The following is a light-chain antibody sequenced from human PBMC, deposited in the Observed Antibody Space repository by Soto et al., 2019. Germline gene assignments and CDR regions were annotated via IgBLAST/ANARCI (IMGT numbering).Light chain of an antibody. J-gene: IGKJ2*01. CDR1: QNIIFY. Sequence: DIKMTQSPSSLSASVGDRVTITCRASQNIIFYLNWYQQKPGKAPKLLIYAASNLQSWVPSRFSGSGSGTEVTLTISSLQPEDVATYFCQQRYTTPVYTFGQGTNLEI. V-gene: IGKV1-39*01. CDR3: QQRYTTPVYT. CDR2: AAS.